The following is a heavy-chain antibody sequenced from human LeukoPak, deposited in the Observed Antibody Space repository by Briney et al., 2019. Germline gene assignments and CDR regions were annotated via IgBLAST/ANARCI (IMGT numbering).Heavy chain of an antibody. CDR2: IYHSGST. CDR1: GDSISSGGYS. D-gene: IGHD4-17*01. V-gene: IGHV4-30-2*01. J-gene: IGHJ4*02. CDR3: ARGSDYGDYSWGNFDY. Sequence: PSETLSLTCAVSGDSISSGGYSWSWIRQPPGKGLEWIGYIYHSGSTYYNPSLKSRVAISVDRSKNQFSLKLSSVTAADTAVYYCARGSDYGDYSWGNFDYWGQGTLVTVSS.